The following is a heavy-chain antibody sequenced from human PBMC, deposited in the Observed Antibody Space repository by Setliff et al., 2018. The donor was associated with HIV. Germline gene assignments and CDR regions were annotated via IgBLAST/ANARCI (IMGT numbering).Heavy chain of an antibody. CDR1: GFTFSRYS. CDR3: ARGTGDTSGYYYYSEYFQN. D-gene: IGHD3-22*01. J-gene: IGHJ1*01. CDR2: ISSVSGSTM. Sequence: GGSLRLSCAASGFTFSRYSMNWVRQAPGKGLEWVSYISSVSGSTMYYADSVKGRFTISRDNAKNLLYLQMNSLRAEDTAVYYCARGTGDTSGYYYYSEYFQNWGQGTLVTVSS. V-gene: IGHV3-48*01.